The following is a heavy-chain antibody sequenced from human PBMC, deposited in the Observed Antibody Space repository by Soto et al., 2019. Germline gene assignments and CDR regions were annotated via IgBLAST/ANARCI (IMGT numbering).Heavy chain of an antibody. Sequence: ASVKVSCKASGYTFTSYYMHWVRQAPGQGLEWMGIINPSGGSTSYAQKFQGRVTMTRDTSTSTVYMELSSLRSEDTAVYYCARDQSFVWGTLLRGNLFDSWGQRTLDTGSS. CDR3: ARDQSFVWGTLLRGNLFDS. V-gene: IGHV1-46*01. D-gene: IGHD3-16*01. J-gene: IGHJ5*01. CDR1: GYTFTSYY. CDR2: INPSGGST.